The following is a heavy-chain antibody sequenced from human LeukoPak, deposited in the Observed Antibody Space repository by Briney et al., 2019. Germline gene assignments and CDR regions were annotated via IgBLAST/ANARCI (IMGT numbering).Heavy chain of an antibody. CDR1: GGSFSGYY. CDR3: ARAKRGPAAIGGHWFDP. D-gene: IGHD2-2*01. J-gene: IGHJ5*02. CDR2: INHSGST. V-gene: IGHV4-34*01. Sequence: SETLSLTCAVYGGSFSGYYWSWIRQPPGKGLEWIGEINHSGSTNYNPSLKSRVTISVDTPKNQFSLKLSSVTAADTAVYYCARAKRGPAAIGGHWFDPWGQGTLVTVSS.